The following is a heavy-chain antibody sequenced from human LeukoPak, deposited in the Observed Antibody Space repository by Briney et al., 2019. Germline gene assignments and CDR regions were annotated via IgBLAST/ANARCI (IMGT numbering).Heavy chain of an antibody. V-gene: IGHV3-11*06. D-gene: IGHD4-23*01. CDR2: ISDSGSYA. J-gene: IGHJ4*02. CDR3: ARGTFGGFDY. Sequence: GGSLRLSCVVSGLTYSDYYMSWIRQAPGKGLEWISYISDSGSYANYADSVKGRFTISRDNSKNTLYLQMNSLRAEDTAVYYCARGTFGGFDYWGQGTLVTVSS. CDR1: GLTYSDYY.